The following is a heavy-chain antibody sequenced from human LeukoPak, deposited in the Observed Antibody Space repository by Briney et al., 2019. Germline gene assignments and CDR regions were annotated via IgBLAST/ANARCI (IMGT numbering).Heavy chain of an antibody. Sequence: SETLSLTCTVSGGSISRYYWSWIRQPPGKGLEWIGCVYGTGNTNYNPSLKSRLTISEDTSRNQFSLKMSSVTAADTAVYYCARHPSTTDSFDIWGQGTVVTVSS. J-gene: IGHJ3*02. D-gene: IGHD1-14*01. V-gene: IGHV4-59*08. CDR1: GGSISRYY. CDR2: VYGTGNT. CDR3: ARHPSTTDSFDI.